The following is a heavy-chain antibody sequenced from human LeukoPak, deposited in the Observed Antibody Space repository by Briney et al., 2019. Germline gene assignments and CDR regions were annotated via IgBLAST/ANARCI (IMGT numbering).Heavy chain of an antibody. D-gene: IGHD1-1*01. J-gene: IGHJ6*03. CDR3: ARGLTGPTVRYYYNYYMDV. CDR1: GYSISSGYY. CDR2: IYHSGST. Sequence: PSETLSLTCTVSGYSISSGYYWGWIRQPPGKGLEWIGSIYHSGSTYYNPSLKSRVTISVDTSKNQFSLKLSSVTAADTAVYYCARGLTGPTVRYYYNYYMDVWGKGITVTISS. V-gene: IGHV4-38-2*02.